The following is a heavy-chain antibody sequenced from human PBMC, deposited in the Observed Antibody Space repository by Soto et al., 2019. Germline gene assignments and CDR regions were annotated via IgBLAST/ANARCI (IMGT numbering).Heavy chain of an antibody. Sequence: SQTLSLPCAISGDSVSSNSAAWNWIRQSPSRGLEWLGRTYYRSKWYYDYAVSVKSRITINPDTSKNQFSLQLNSVTPEDTAVYYCANNGEYSSSSWFYWGQGTLVTVSS. CDR2: TYYRSKWYY. CDR3: ANNGEYSSSSWFY. V-gene: IGHV6-1*01. J-gene: IGHJ4*02. D-gene: IGHD6-6*01. CDR1: GDSVSSNSAA.